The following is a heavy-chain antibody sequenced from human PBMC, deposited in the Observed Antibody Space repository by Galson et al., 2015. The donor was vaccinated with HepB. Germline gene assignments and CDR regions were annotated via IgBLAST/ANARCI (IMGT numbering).Heavy chain of an antibody. V-gene: IGHV3-21*01. CDR2: ISSSSRYI. D-gene: IGHD6-13*01. CDR3: ARGVAAAGRAIDY. Sequence: SLRLSCAASGFTFNNYNMNWVRQAPGQGLEWVSSISSSSRYIYYADSVKGRFTISRDNAKNSLYVQMNSLRAEDTAVYYCARGVAAAGRAIDYWGQGTLVTVSS. CDR1: GFTFNNYN. J-gene: IGHJ4*02.